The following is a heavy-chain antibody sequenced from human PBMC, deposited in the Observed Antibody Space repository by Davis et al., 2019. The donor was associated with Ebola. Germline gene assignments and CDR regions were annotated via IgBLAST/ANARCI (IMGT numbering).Heavy chain of an antibody. Sequence: GGSLRLSCTASGFTFGDYAMHWVRQAPGKGLEWVSGISWNSGSIGYADSVKGRFTISRDNAKNSLYLQMNSLRAGDTALYYCAKGIAAAGNLYYYGMDVWGQGTTVTVSS. CDR1: GFTFGDYA. CDR2: ISWNSGSI. J-gene: IGHJ6*02. D-gene: IGHD6-13*01. CDR3: AKGIAAAGNLYYYGMDV. V-gene: IGHV3-9*01.